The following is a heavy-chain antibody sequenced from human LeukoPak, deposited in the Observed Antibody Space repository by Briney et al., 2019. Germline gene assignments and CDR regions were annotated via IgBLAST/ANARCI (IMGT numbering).Heavy chain of an antibody. CDR1: GFTLRTYA. V-gene: IGHV4-34*01. D-gene: IGHD6-6*01. Sequence: GTLRLSCAASGFTLRTYAMSWIRQPPGKGLEWIGEINHSGSTNYNPSLKSRVTISVDTSKNQFSLKLSSVTAADTAVYYCARGATRIAARRWFDPWGQGTLVTVSS. CDR3: ARGATRIAARRWFDP. J-gene: IGHJ5*02. CDR2: INHSGST.